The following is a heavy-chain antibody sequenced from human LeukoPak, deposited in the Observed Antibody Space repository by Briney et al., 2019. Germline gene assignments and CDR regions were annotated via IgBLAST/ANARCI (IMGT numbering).Heavy chain of an antibody. V-gene: IGHV3-21*06. CDR2: ITSTSKYI. J-gene: IGHJ3*02. Sequence: MPGGPLTLSCAASGFTFTSYSMNWVRQAPGKGLEWVSSITSTSKYIDYADSLKGRFTISRDNAKNSLFLQMNSLRAEDTAVYFCARAYSPPWISSSYAFDIWGQGTMVTVSS. D-gene: IGHD2-15*01. CDR3: ARAYSPPWISSSYAFDI. CDR1: GFTFTSYS.